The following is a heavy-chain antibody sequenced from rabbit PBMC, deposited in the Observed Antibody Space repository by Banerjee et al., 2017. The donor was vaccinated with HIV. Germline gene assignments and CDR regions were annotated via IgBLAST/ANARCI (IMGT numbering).Heavy chain of an antibody. CDR3: AREAGAAGYGYADWLDL. V-gene: IGHV1S45*01. D-gene: IGHD6-1*01. J-gene: IGHJ6*01. CDR1: GFDFSSYG. CDR2: INTSSGNT. Sequence: QEQLVESGGGLVQPGGSLKLSCTASGFDFSSYGIGWVRQAPGKGLEWIACINTSSGNTVYATWAKGRFTISKTSSTTVTLQMTSLTAADTATYFCAREAGAAGYGYADWLDLWGPGTLVTVS.